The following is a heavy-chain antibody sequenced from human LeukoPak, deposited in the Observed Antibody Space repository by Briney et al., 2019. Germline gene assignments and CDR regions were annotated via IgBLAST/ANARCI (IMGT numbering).Heavy chain of an antibody. Sequence: SETLSLTCTVSGDSIKGYFWSWMRQSPGKGLAGIGYTYHIGTTDYSPSLESRVTISADTSKNQFSLKLTSVTAADTAVYYCARHRGGRFSESYCDHWGQGILVTVSS. CDR2: TYHIGTT. CDR3: ARHRGGRFSESYCDH. J-gene: IGHJ5*02. D-gene: IGHD1-26*01. V-gene: IGHV4-59*08. CDR1: GDSIKGYF.